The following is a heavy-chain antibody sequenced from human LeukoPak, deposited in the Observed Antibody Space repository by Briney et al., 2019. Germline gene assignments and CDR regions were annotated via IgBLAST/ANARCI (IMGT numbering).Heavy chain of an antibody. Sequence: SETLSLTCAVSGYSISSGYYWGWIRQPPGKGLEWIGSIYHSGNTNYNPSLKSRVTISVDTSKNQFSLKVGSVTAADTALYYCARWYSSSGYLDYWGQGTLVTVSS. D-gene: IGHD6-6*01. V-gene: IGHV4-38-2*01. J-gene: IGHJ4*02. CDR1: GYSISSGYY. CDR2: IYHSGNT. CDR3: ARWYSSSGYLDY.